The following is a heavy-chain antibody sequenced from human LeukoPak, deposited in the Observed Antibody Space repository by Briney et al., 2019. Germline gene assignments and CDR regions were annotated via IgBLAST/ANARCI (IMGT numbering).Heavy chain of an antibody. J-gene: IGHJ4*02. CDR2: ISWDGGST. V-gene: IGHV3-43D*04. CDR1: GFTFDDYA. CDR3: AKARSYDNNGYYDY. D-gene: IGHD3-22*01. Sequence: GGSLRLSCAASGFTFDDYAMHWVRQAPGKGLEWVSLISWDGGSTDYADSVKGRFTISRDNSKNSLYLQMNSLRAEDTALYSCAKARSYDNNGYYDYWGQGTLVTVSS.